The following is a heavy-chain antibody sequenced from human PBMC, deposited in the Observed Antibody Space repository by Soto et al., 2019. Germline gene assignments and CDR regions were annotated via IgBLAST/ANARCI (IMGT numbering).Heavy chain of an antibody. D-gene: IGHD4-17*01. CDR2: ISGSSGSK. CDR3: ARYAAEVTTFFDH. CDR1: GFIFNDYY. Sequence: PWGSLRLSCAASGFIFNDYYISFIRHAPGKGLEWLSNISGSSGSKKYADAGKGRFTISRDNAKKSLYLEMHSLRAEDTAVYYCARYAAEVTTFFDHWGQGTLVTVSS. V-gene: IGHV3-11*06. J-gene: IGHJ4*02.